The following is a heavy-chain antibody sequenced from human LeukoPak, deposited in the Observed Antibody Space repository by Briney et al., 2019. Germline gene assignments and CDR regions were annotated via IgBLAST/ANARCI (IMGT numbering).Heavy chain of an antibody. CDR1: GFTFSSYS. CDR3: AKDPLRGSYYYYYMDV. D-gene: IGHD3-10*01. Sequence: GGSLRLSCAASGFTFSSYSMIWVRQAPGKGLDWVSSISRSSSYIYYADSVKGRFTISRDNSKNTLYLQMNSLRAEDTAVYYCAKDPLRGSYYYYYMDVWGKGTTVTISS. V-gene: IGHV3-21*01. CDR2: ISRSSSYI. J-gene: IGHJ6*03.